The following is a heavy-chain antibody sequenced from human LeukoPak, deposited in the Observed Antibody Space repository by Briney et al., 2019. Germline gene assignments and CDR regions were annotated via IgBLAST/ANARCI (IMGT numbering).Heavy chain of an antibody. D-gene: IGHD3-3*01. V-gene: IGHV3-7*01. CDR3: ARLTYYDFWSGYYKYYFDY. CDR2: IKQDGSEK. Sequence: GGSLRLSCAASGFTFSSYWMSWVRQAPGKGLEWVANIKQDGSEKYYVDSVKGRFTISRDNAKNSLYLQMNSLRAEDTAVYYCARLTYYDFWSGYYKYYFDYWGQGTLVTVSS. J-gene: IGHJ4*02. CDR1: GFTFSSYW.